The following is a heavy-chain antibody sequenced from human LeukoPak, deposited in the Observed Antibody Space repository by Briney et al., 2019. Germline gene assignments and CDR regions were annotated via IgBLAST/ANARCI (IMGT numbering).Heavy chain of an antibody. J-gene: IGHJ3*02. CDR2: ISSSSSYI. Sequence: GGSLRLSCAASGFTFSSYSMNWVRQAPGKGLEWVSSISSSSSYIHYADSVKGRFTISRDNAKNSLYLQMNSLRAEDTAVYYCARDWPLDSYDAFDIWGQGTMVTVSS. CDR3: ARDWPLDSYDAFDI. CDR1: GFTFSSYS. V-gene: IGHV3-21*01.